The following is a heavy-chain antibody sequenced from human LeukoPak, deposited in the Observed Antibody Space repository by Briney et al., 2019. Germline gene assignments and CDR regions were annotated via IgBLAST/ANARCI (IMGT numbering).Heavy chain of an antibody. D-gene: IGHD3-22*01. V-gene: IGHV1-2*02. CDR3: ARESTRSGYYYGDDAFDI. Sequence: ASVKVSCKASGDTFTGYSLHSVRQAPGQGLEWMGWINPNTGAANNAQKFQGRVTLTTDTSISTDYMELSRVRSDDTAVYYCARESTRSGYYYGDDAFDIWGQGTLLTVSS. J-gene: IGHJ3*02. CDR1: GDTFTGYS. CDR2: INPNTGAA.